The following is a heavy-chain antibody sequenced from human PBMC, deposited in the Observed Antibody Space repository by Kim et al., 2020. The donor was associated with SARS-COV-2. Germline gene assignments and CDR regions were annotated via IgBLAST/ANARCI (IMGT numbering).Heavy chain of an antibody. CDR2: SNHL. CDR3: ASLLGLDV. J-gene: IGHJ6*02. Sequence: SNHLAYAVSVKGRFTISRANAKIALSLQVNSLRAEDTAVYYCASLLGLDVWGQGTTVTVSS. V-gene: IGHV3-11*06.